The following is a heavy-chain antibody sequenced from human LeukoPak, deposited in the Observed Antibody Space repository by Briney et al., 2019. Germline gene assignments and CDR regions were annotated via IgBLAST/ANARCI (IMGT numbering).Heavy chain of an antibody. CDR3: AKHYSSSWYYYDY. V-gene: IGHV3-30*02. D-gene: IGHD6-13*01. CDR2: IRYDGTNK. J-gene: IGHJ4*02. CDR1: GFTFSNFG. Sequence: GGSLRLSCAASGFTFSNFGMHWVRQAPGKGLQWVAFIRYDGTNKYYADSVKGRFSISRDTSKNTLSLQMISLRAEDTAIYYCAKHYSSSWYYYDYWGQGTLVTVSS.